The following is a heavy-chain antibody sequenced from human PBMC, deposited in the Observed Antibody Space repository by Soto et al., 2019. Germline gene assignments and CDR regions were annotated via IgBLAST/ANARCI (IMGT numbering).Heavy chain of an antibody. CDR2: IYYSGST. Sequence: PSETLSLTSPVAGGTIISYDWSWIRQPPGKGREWIGYIYYSGSTNYNPSLKSRVTISVDTSKNQFSLKLSSVTAADTAVYYCARIRGYCSGGSCYPYYYYYYMEVWGKGTTVTVSS. CDR3: ARIRGYCSGGSCYPYYYYYYMEV. J-gene: IGHJ6*03. V-gene: IGHV4-59*01. D-gene: IGHD2-15*01. CDR1: GGTIISYD.